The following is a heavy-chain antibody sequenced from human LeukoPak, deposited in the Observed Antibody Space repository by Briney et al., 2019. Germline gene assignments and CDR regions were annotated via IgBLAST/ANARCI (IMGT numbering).Heavy chain of an antibody. D-gene: IGHD1-26*01. Sequence: GGSLRLSCAASGFTFSSYSMNWVRQAPGKGLEWVSSISSSSSYIYYADSVKGRFTISRDNAKNSLYLQMNSLRAEDTAVYYCAKDKSSWDLSYFDYWGQGTLVTVSS. J-gene: IGHJ4*02. CDR1: GFTFSSYS. CDR2: ISSSSSYI. V-gene: IGHV3-21*01. CDR3: AKDKSSWDLSYFDY.